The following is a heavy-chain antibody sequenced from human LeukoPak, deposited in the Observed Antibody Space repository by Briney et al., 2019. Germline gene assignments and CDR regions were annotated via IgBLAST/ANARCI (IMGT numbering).Heavy chain of an antibody. V-gene: IGHV1-18*01. J-gene: IGHJ4*01. CDR3: ARKSTIAARPDY. D-gene: IGHD6-6*01. CDR2: IITYNGNT. Sequence: ASVKVSCKASGYTFTSYDITWVRQAPGQGLEWMGWIITYNGNTDHAQKIQGRVTMTTDKSTSTAYMELRSLRSDDTAVYYCARKSTIAARPDYWGHGTLVTVSS. CDR1: GYTFTSYD.